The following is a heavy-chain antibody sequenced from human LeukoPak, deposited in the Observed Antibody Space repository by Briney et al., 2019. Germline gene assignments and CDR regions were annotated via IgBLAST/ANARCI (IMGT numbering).Heavy chain of an antibody. Sequence: SVKVSCKASGYTFTGYYMHWVRQAPGQGLEWMGGIIPIFGTANYAQKFQGRVTITTDESTSTAYMELRSLRSEDTAVYYCTRVIGGGHSDLWGQGTLVTVSS. CDR1: GYTFTGYY. D-gene: IGHD4-23*01. V-gene: IGHV1-69*05. CDR3: TRVIGGGHSDL. CDR2: IIPIFGTA. J-gene: IGHJ5*02.